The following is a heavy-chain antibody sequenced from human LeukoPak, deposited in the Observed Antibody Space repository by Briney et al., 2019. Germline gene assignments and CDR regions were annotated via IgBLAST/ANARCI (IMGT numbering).Heavy chain of an antibody. CDR2: INHSGST. V-gene: IGHV4-34*01. CDR3: ARHVISVVVPAAEFDY. Sequence: SETLSLTCAVYGGSFSGYYWSWIRQPPGKGLEWIGEINHSGSTNYNPSLKSRVTISVDTSKNQFSLKLSSVTAADTAVYYCARHVISVVVPAAEFDYWGQGTLVTVSS. CDR1: GGSFSGYY. J-gene: IGHJ4*02. D-gene: IGHD2-2*01.